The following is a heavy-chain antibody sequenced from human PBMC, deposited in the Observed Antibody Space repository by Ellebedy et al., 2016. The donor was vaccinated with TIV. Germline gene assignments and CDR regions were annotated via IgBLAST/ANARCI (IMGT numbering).Heavy chain of an antibody. V-gene: IGHV1-18*01. D-gene: IGHD3-3*02. CDR1: GYTFTHYG. Sequence: AASVKVSCKASGYTFTHYGFSWVRQAPGQGLEWMGWIRAYNGHPNYARKFQGRVPMTTDTSTNTAYMELRSLRSDDTAVYYCARALLEFWELQPPFDYWGQGTLVTVSP. CDR3: ARALLEFWELQPPFDY. J-gene: IGHJ4*02. CDR2: IRAYNGHP.